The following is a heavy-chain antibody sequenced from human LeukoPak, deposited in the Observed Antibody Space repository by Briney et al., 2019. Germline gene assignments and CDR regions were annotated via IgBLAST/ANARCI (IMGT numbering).Heavy chain of an antibody. CDR2: INSDGSST. Sequence: GGSLRLSCAASGFTFSNYWMHWVRQTPGKGLVWVSRINSDGSSTTYADAAKGRFTISRDNAKNTLYLQMNSLRAEDTAVYYCAKVGVIAATGWFDPWGQGTLVAVSS. CDR3: AKVGVIAATGWFDP. CDR1: GFTFSNYW. D-gene: IGHD2-15*01. V-gene: IGHV3-74*01. J-gene: IGHJ5*02.